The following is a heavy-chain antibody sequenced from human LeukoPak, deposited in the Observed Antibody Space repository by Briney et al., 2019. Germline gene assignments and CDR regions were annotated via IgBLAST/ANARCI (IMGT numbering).Heavy chain of an antibody. J-gene: IGHJ4*02. CDR2: INPNDGGT. V-gene: IGHV1-2*02. D-gene: IGHD6-13*01. CDR1: GYRFTAHF. Sequence: ASVKLSCKTSGYRFTAHFMYWVRQAPGQGLEWMGWINPNDGGTNYAQKFQGRVTLTRDTTFTTTYMDVTRLTSDDTAAYYCARGGVPGQQLDYWGPGTLVTVSS. CDR3: ARGGVPGQQLDY.